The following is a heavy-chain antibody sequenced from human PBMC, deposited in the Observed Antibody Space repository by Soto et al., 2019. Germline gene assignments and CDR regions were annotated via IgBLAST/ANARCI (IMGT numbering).Heavy chain of an antibody. Sequence: GWSLRLSCAAFGLTVSGKYYMAWVRQAPGKGLEWLSGLYDLDGTYYADSVKGRFITSGDSSKNIVYLHINDLRTDDTAVYYWASWHLREHDYDVWGQGTTVTVS. CDR3: ASWHLREHDYDV. CDR1: GLTVSGKYY. J-gene: IGHJ3*01. V-gene: IGHV3-53*01. D-gene: IGHD4-17*01. CDR2: LYDLDGT.